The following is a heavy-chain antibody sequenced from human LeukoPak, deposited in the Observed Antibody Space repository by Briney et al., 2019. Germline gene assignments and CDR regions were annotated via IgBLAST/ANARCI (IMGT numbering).Heavy chain of an antibody. D-gene: IGHD1-7*01. CDR1: GGSISSYY. Sequence: SETLSPTCTVSGGSISSYYWSWIRQPPGKGLEWIGYIYYSGSTKYNPSLKSRVTISVDASKTQFSLKLNSVTAADTAVYYCARGSRELYYFDYWGQGTLVTVSS. V-gene: IGHV4-59*01. CDR3: ARGSRELYYFDY. CDR2: IYYSGST. J-gene: IGHJ4*02.